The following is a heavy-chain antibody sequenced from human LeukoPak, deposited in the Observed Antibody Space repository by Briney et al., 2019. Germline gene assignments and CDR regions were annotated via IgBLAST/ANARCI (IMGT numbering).Heavy chain of an antibody. CDR3: ARDRSREGTYGSGSYYPGWFDP. D-gene: IGHD3-10*01. CDR1: GASMTIYY. J-gene: IGHJ5*02. CDR2: VYSSGRN. V-gene: IGHV4-59*12. Sequence: SETLSLTCNVSGASMTIYYWTWIRQPPGKGLEWIGYVYSSGRNNYNPSLKSRVTISVDTSKNQFSLKLSSVTAADTAVYYCARDRSREGTYGSGSYYPGWFDPWGQGTLVTVSS.